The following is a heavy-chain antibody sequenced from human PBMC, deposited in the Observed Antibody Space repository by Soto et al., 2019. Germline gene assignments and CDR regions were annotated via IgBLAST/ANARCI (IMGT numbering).Heavy chain of an antibody. CDR3: AREYESSPTD. J-gene: IGHJ4*02. V-gene: IGHV4-39*02. CDR2: IYYSGST. CDR1: GGSISTSSYH. D-gene: IGHD6-13*01. Sequence: SETLSLTCTVSGGSISTSSYHWAWIRQPPGKGLGWIASIYYSGSTYYNPSLKSRATISVDTSKNQFSLKLTSVTAADTAVYYCAREYESSPTDWGQGTLVTVSS.